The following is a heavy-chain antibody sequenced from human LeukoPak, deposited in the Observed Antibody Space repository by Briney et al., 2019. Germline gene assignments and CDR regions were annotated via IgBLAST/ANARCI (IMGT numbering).Heavy chain of an antibody. J-gene: IGHJ4*02. CDR2: IDHTGST. Sequence: KASETLSLTCAVSGGSFGENSWAWIRQPPGKGLEWIGDIDHTGSTNSSPSLQSRFTMSVDTSKDQFSLKLTSVTAADTAMYYCARFYVDSSGFSSYYFDSWSQGTLVTVSS. CDR3: ARFYVDSSGFSSYYFDS. V-gene: IGHV4-34*01. D-gene: IGHD3-22*01. CDR1: GGSFGENS.